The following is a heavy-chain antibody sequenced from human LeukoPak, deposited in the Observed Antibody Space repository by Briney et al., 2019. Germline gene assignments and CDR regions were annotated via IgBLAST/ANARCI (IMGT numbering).Heavy chain of an antibody. V-gene: IGHV1-18*01. CDR2: ISAHDGTR. J-gene: IGHJ4*02. Sequence: ASVKVSCKASGYTFTNYGITWVRQAPGQGLEWMGWISAHDGTRNYALKHEDRVTMTTDTSTSTAYMELRGLRSDDTAVYYCARETSSRFFDYWGQGTLLTVSS. CDR3: ARETSSRFFDY. CDR1: GYTFTNYG.